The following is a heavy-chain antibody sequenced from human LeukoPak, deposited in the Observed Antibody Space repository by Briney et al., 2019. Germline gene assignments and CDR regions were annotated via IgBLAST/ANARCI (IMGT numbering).Heavy chain of an antibody. J-gene: IGHJ3*02. CDR3: ARGLYDSSGYYYLDDAFDI. V-gene: IGHV3-30-3*01. CDR1: GFTFSSYA. CDR2: MSYDGSNK. Sequence: GGSLRLSCAASGFTFSSYAMHWVRQAPGKGLEWVAVMSYDGSNKYYADSVKGRFTISRDNSKNTPYLQMNSLRAEDTAVYYCARGLYDSSGYYYLDDAFDIWGQGTMVTVSS. D-gene: IGHD3-22*01.